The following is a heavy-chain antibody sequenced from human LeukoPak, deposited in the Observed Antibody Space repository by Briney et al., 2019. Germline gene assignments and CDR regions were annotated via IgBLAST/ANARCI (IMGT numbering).Heavy chain of an antibody. V-gene: IGHV3-9*01. CDR2: ISWNSGSI. CDR3: AREPTGGSSTVTYYYYYYMDV. D-gene: IGHD4-11*01. CDR1: GFTFDDYA. J-gene: IGHJ6*03. Sequence: PGRSLRLSCAASGFTFDDYAMHWVRQGPGKGLEWVSGISWNSGSIGYADSVKGRFTISRDNAKNSLYLQMNSLRAEDTALYYCAREPTGGSSTVTYYYYYYMDVRGKGTTVTVSS.